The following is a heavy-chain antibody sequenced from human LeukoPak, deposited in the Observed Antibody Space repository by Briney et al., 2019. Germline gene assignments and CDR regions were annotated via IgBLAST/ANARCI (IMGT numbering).Heavy chain of an antibody. J-gene: IGHJ4*02. D-gene: IGHD4-17*01. V-gene: IGHV4-59*05. CDR2: IFYSGST. CDR3: ARQMNTVTADY. Sequence: PSETLSLTCTVSGGSISYYYWSWIRQPPGKGLEWIGSIFYSGSTYYNPSLNSRVTISIDTSKNQFSLRLSSVTAADTAVYYCARQMNTVTADYWGQGTLVTVSS. CDR1: GGSISYYY.